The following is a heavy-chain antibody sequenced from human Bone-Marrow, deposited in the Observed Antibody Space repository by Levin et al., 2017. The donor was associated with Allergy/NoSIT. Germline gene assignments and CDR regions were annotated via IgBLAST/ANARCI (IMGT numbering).Heavy chain of an antibody. CDR3: ARGPSIAVAVFRSKDWFDP. CDR2: INHSGST. V-gene: IGHV4-34*01. Sequence: RPSETLSLTCAVYGGSFSGYYWSWIRQPPGKGLEWIGEINHSGSTNYNPSLKSRVTISVDTSKNQFSLKLSSVTAADTAVYYCARGPSIAVAVFRSKDWFDPWGQGTLVTVSS. D-gene: IGHD6-19*01. J-gene: IGHJ5*02. CDR1: GGSFSGYY.